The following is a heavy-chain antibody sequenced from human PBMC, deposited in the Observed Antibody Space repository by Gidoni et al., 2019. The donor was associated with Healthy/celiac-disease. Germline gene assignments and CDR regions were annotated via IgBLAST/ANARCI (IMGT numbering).Heavy chain of an antibody. D-gene: IGHD5-18*01. Sequence: QVQLVQSGAEVKKPGASVKVSCKASGYTFTSYAMHWVRQAPGQRLEWMGWINAGNGNTKYSQKFQGRVTITRDTSASTAYMELSSLRSEDTAVYYCARAGAMGPAFGYWGQGTLVTVSS. J-gene: IGHJ4*02. CDR2: INAGNGNT. V-gene: IGHV1-3*01. CDR3: ARAGAMGPAFGY. CDR1: GYTFTSYA.